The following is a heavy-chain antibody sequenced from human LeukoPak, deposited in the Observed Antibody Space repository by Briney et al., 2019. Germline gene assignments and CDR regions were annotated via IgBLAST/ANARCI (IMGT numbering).Heavy chain of an antibody. D-gene: IGHD6-19*01. CDR3: ARGDDSSGWRGAAFDI. CDR2: IWYDGSNQ. J-gene: IGHJ3*02. CDR1: GFTFSSYA. Sequence: GGSLRLSCAASGFTFSSYAMHWVRQAPGKGLEWVAAIWYDGSNQYYVDSVKGRFTISRDNAKNSLYLQMNSLRAEDTALYYCARGDDSSGWRGAAFDIWGQGTMVTVSS. V-gene: IGHV3-33*03.